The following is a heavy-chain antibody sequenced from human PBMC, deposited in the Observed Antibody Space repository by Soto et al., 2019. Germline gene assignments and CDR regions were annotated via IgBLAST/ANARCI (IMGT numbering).Heavy chain of an antibody. CDR3: ARIPVAPVVFVDY. CDR1: GFSLSNARMG. J-gene: IGHJ4*02. Sequence: QVTLRESGPVLVKPTENLTLTCTVSGFSLSNARMGVSWFRQPPGKALEWLAHIFSNDEKSYTTSLKSRLTISKDTSKSQVVLTMTNMYAVDTATYYCARIPVAPVVFVDYWGQGTLVTVSS. CDR2: IFSNDEK. V-gene: IGHV2-26*01. D-gene: IGHD3-22*01.